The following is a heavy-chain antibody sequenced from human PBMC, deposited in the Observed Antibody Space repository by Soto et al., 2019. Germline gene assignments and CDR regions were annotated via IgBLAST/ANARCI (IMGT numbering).Heavy chain of an antibody. CDR1: GGTFSSYT. CDR3: VRTGLAVAGTEGDY. Sequence: QVQLVQSGAEVKKPGSSVKVSCKASGGTFSSYTISWVRQAPGQGLEWMGRIIPILGIANYAQKFQGRVTITADKSTSTAYMEVSSLRSEDTAVYYCVRTGLAVAGTEGDYWGHGSMVTVSS. V-gene: IGHV1-69*02. CDR2: IIPILGIA. J-gene: IGHJ4*01. D-gene: IGHD6-19*01.